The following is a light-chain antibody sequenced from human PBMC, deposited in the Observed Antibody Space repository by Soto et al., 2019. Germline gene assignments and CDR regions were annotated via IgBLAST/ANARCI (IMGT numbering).Light chain of an antibody. V-gene: IGLV2-14*03. J-gene: IGLJ2*01. CDR1: SSDVGDYNY. CDR2: DVT. Sequence: QSALTQPASVSGSPGQSITISCTGTSSDVGDYNYVSWYQQHPGKAPKLMIFDVTNRPSGVSNRFSGSKSGNTASLTISGLQAEDEADYYCSSYASISTPVVFGGGTQLTVL. CDR3: SSYASISTPVV.